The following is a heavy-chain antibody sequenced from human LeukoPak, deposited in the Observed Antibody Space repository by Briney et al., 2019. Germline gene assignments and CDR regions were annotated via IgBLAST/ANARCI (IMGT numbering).Heavy chain of an antibody. CDR2: IRYDGSNK. CDR1: GFIFSNYG. V-gene: IGHV3-30*02. CDR3: AKDHRASNASGYYYYYFDS. Sequence: GGSLRLSCAASGFIFSNYGMHWVRQAPGKGLEWVTFIRYDGSNKNYADSVRGRFTISRDNSKNTLYLHMNSLRAEDTAVYYCAKDHRASNASGYYYYYFDSWGQGTLVTVSS. D-gene: IGHD3-22*01. J-gene: IGHJ4*02.